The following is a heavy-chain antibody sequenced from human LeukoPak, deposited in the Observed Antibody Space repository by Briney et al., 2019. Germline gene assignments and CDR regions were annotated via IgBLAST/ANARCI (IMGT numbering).Heavy chain of an antibody. V-gene: IGHV3-30-3*01. CDR1: GFTFSSYA. Sequence: GRSLRLSCAASGFTFSSYAMHWVRQAPGKGLEWVAVISYDGSNKYYADSVKDRFTISRDNSKNTLYLQMNSLRAEDTAVYYCASGDSGSYYYYGMDVWGQGTTVTVSS. D-gene: IGHD1-26*01. CDR2: ISYDGSNK. J-gene: IGHJ6*02. CDR3: ASGDSGSYYYYGMDV.